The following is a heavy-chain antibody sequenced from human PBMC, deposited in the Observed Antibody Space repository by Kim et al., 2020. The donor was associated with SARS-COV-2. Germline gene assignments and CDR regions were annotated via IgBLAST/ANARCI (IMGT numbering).Heavy chain of an antibody. V-gene: IGHV1-69*04. D-gene: IGHD6-13*01. CDR2: IIPILGIA. CDR1: GGTFSSYA. Sequence: SVKVSCKASGGTFSSYAISWVRQAPGQGLEWMGRIIPILGIANYAQKFQGRVTITADKSTSTAYMELSSLRSEDTAVYYCARDTDEYSSSLYYYYGMDVWGQGTTVTVSS. J-gene: IGHJ6*02. CDR3: ARDTDEYSSSLYYYYGMDV.